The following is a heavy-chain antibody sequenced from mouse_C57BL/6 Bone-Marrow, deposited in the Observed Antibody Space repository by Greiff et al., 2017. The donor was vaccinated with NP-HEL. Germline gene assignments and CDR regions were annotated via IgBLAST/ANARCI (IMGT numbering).Heavy chain of an antibody. CDR3: TYDYDGYIDY. D-gene: IGHD2-4*01. CDR1: GFNIKDDY. V-gene: IGHV14-4*01. Sequence: EVQLQQSGAELVRPGASVKLSCTASGFNIKDDYMHWVKQRPEQGLEWIGWIDPENGDTEYASKFQGKATITADTSSNTAYLQLSSLTSEDTAVYYCTYDYDGYIDYWGQGTTLTVSS. CDR2: IDPENGDT. J-gene: IGHJ2*01.